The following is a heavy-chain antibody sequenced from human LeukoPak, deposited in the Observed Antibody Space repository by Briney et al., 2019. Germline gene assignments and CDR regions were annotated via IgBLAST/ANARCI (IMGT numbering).Heavy chain of an antibody. CDR3: ARRGYTYGSRVANWFDP. V-gene: IGHV5-51*01. J-gene: IGHJ5*02. Sequence: GESLKISCRASGNSFSTNWIGWVRQMPGKGLEWMGIIYPVNSDTRYSPSFQGQVTISADKSINTAYLQWSSLKASDTAMYYCARRGYTYGSRVANWFDPWGQGTLVTVSS. CDR2: IYPVNSDT. D-gene: IGHD5-18*01. CDR1: GNSFSTNW.